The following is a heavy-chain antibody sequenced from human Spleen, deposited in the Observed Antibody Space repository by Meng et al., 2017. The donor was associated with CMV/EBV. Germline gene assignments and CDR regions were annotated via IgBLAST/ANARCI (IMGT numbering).Heavy chain of an antibody. CDR3: ARDQGNPASTKFDY. CDR2: ISSSSSYI. Sequence: GGSLRLSCAASGFTLSSYEMNWVRQAPGKGLEWVSSISSSSSYIYYADSVKGRFTISRDNAKNSLYLQMNSLRAEDTAVYYCARDQGNPASTKFDYWGQGTLVTVSS. CDR1: GFTLSSYE. V-gene: IGHV3-21*01. J-gene: IGHJ4*02.